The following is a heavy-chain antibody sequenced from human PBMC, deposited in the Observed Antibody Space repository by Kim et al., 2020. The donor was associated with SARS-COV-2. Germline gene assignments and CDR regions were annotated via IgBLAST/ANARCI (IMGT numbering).Heavy chain of an antibody. V-gene: IGHV3-43*01. CDR3: AKGSRWGNYYYGMDV. Sequence: ASVKGRFTISRDNSKNSLYLQMNSLRTEDTALYYCAKGSRWGNYYYGMDVWGQGTTVTVSS. J-gene: IGHJ6*02. D-gene: IGHD3-16*01.